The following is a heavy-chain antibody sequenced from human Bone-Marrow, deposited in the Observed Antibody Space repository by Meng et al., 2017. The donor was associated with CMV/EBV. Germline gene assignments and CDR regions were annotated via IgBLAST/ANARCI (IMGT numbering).Heavy chain of an antibody. D-gene: IGHD2-2*01. J-gene: IGHJ4*02. CDR3: ARDPNRRIVVVPAARAG. CDR1: GFTFDDYA. V-gene: IGHV3-9*01. Sequence: SLKISCAASGFTFDDYAMHWVRQAPGKGLEWVSGISWNSGSIGYADSVKGRFTISRDNAKNSLYLQMNSLRAEDTAVYYCARDPNRRIVVVPAARAGWGQGTLVTVSS. CDR2: ISWNSGSI.